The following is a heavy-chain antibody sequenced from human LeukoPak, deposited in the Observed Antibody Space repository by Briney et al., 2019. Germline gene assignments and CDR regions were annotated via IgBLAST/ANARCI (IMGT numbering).Heavy chain of an antibody. J-gene: IGHJ4*02. V-gene: IGHV3-64*01. CDR2: ISSNGGST. D-gene: IGHD3-22*01. CDR3: ARDKNYYDSSGRRKVTDY. Sequence: GGSLRLSCAASGFTFSSYAMHWVRQAPGRGLEYVSAISSNGGSTYYANSVKGRFTISRDNSKNTLYLQMGSLRAEDTAIYYCARDKNYYDSSGRRKVTDYWGQGTLVTVSS. CDR1: GFTFSSYA.